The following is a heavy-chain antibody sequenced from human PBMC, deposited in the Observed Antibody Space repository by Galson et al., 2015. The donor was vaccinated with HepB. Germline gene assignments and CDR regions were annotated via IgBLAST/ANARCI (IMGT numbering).Heavy chain of an antibody. CDR3: ATPGNLKYSSSSYNWLDP. CDR1: GFTFSSYA. D-gene: IGHD6-6*01. Sequence: SLRLSCAASGFTFSSYAMSWVRQAPGKGLEWVSAISGSGGSTYYADSVKGRFTISRDNSKNTLYLQMNSLSAEDTAVYYCATPGNLKYSSSSYNWLDPWGQGALVTVSS. V-gene: IGHV3-23*01. CDR2: ISGSGGST. J-gene: IGHJ5*02.